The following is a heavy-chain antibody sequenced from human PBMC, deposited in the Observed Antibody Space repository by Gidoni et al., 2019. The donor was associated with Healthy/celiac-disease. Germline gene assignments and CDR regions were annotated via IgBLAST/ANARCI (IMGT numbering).Heavy chain of an antibody. D-gene: IGHD2-2*01. V-gene: IGHV3-21*01. Sequence: EVQLVESGGGLVKPGGSLRLACAASGYTFSGYSMNWVRQAPGKGLEWVSSISSISSSIYYADSVKGRFPISRDNANNSLYLPMNSLRAEDTAVYYCARGGVVVPAALGGNAFDIWGQGTMVTVSS. J-gene: IGHJ3*02. CDR2: ISSISSSI. CDR3: ARGGVVVPAALGGNAFDI. CDR1: GYTFSGYS.